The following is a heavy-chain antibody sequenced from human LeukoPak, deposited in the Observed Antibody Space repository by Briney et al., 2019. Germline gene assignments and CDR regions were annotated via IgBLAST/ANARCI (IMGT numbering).Heavy chain of an antibody. V-gene: IGHV1-18*01. J-gene: IGHJ4*02. CDR3: ARGRGYSGYDRLDY. D-gene: IGHD5-12*01. CDR1: GYTFIRYG. CDR2: ISAYNGNT. Sequence: ASVKVSCKASGYTFIRYGISWVRQASGQELEWLGWISAYNGNTNYAQKLQGRVTMTTDTSTSTAYMELRSLRSDDTAVYYCARGRGYSGYDRLDYWGQGTLVTVSS.